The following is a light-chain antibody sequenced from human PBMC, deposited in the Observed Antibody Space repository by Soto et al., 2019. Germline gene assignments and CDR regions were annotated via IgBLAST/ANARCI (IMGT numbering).Light chain of an antibody. CDR1: QSVTNNY. CDR2: AAS. CDR3: HQYRGSSPAP. V-gene: IGKV3-20*01. Sequence: ESGLTQSPATLSLSPGERTTLSCRASQSVTNNYLAWYQQRPGQAPKLLIYAASSRATGIPDRFSGSGSGTDFTLTISRLEPEDFAVYYCHQYRGSSPAPFGPGLKVDIK. J-gene: IGKJ1*01.